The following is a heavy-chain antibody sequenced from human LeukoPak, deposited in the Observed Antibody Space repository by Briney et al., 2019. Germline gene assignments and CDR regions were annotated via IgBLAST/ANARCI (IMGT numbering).Heavy chain of an antibody. CDR3: ARDLAGGYYPNFDY. J-gene: IGHJ4*02. V-gene: IGHV3-21*01. CDR2: ISSSSSYI. Sequence: GGSLRLSCAASGFTFSSYSMNWVRQAPGKGLEWVSSISSSSSYIYYADSVKGRFTISRDNAKNSLYLQMNSLRAEDTAVYYCARDLAGGYYPNFDYWGQGTLVTVSS. CDR1: GFTFSSYS. D-gene: IGHD3-22*01.